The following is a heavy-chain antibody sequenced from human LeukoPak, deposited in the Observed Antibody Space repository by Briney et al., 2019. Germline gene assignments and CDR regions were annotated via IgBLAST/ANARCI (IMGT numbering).Heavy chain of an antibody. J-gene: IGHJ5*02. Sequence: SETLSLTCPVSGGSISTGGYYWSLIRQHPGKGLEWIGNIYYSGSTYYSPSLKSRVSISVNTFKNQFSLKLTAVTAADTAVYYCARKYPDHWFDPWGQGTLVTVSS. CDR1: GGSISTGGYY. V-gene: IGHV4-30-4*01. CDR2: IYYSGST. CDR3: ARKYPDHWFDP. D-gene: IGHD6-6*01.